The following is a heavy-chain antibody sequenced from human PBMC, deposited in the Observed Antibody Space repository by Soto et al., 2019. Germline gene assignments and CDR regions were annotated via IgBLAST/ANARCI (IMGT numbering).Heavy chain of an antibody. CDR3: ARSIVVVTALDY. J-gene: IGHJ4*02. D-gene: IGHD2-21*02. Sequence: GTSVKVSCEACGYRFTSYAMHWVRQAPGQRLEWMGWINAGNGNTKYSQKFQGRVTITRDTSASTAYMELSSLRSEDTAVYYCARSIVVVTALDYWGQGTLVTVSS. CDR2: INAGNGNT. V-gene: IGHV1-3*01. CDR1: GYRFTSYA.